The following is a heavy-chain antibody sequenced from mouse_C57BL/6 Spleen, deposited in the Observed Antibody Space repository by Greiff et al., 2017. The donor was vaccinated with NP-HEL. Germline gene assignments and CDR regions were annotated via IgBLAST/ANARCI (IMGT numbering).Heavy chain of an antibody. Sequence: EVMLVESGGGLVQPFCSLRPSCAASFFTFTYYYISWVRQPPGKALEWLGFIRNKANVYTTEYSASVKGRFTISRDNSQSILYLQMNALRAEDSATYYCARSYYGSWEYYAMDYWGQGTSVTVSS. J-gene: IGHJ4*01. CDR2: IRNKANVYTT. V-gene: IGHV7-3*01. CDR3: ARSYYGSWEYYAMDY. D-gene: IGHD1-1*01. CDR1: FFTFTYYY.